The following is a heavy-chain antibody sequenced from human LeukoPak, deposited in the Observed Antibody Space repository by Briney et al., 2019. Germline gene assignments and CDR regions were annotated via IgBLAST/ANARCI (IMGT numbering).Heavy chain of an antibody. V-gene: IGHV4-34*01. CDR2: INHSGST. CDR1: GGSFSGYY. J-gene: IGHJ4*02. CDR3: ARLKYNWNDISYYFDY. D-gene: IGHD1-20*01. Sequence: SETLSLTCAVYGGSFSGYYWSWIRQPPGKGLEWIGEINHSGSTNYNPSLKSRVTISVDTSKDQFSLKLSSVTAADTAVYYCARLKYNWNDISYYFDYWGQGTLVTVSS.